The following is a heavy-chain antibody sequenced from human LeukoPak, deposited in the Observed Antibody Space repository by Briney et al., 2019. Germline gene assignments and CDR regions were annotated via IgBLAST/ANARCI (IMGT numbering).Heavy chain of an antibody. J-gene: IGHJ6*03. D-gene: IGHD2-21*01. CDR2: IYYSGST. V-gene: IGHV4-59*01. Sequence: SETLSLTCSVSGVSISSYYWSWIRQPPGKGLEWIGCIYYSGSTNYNPSLKSRVTISVDTSKNQFSLKLNSVTAADTAVYYCATINYYYYMDVWGKGTTVTVSS. CDR1: GVSISSYY. CDR3: ATINYYYYMDV.